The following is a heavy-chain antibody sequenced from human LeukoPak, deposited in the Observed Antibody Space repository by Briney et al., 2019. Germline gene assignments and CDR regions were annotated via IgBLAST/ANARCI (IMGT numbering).Heavy chain of an antibody. CDR3: ARDEGWNYVNYFDF. CDR1: GFTFSSYE. CDR2: IGSFGTTI. Sequence: PGGSLRLSCAASGFTFSSYEMNWVRQAPGKGLEWVSYIGSFGTTISYADSVKGRFTISRDNAKSSLYLQMSSLRAEDTDVYYCARDEGWNYVNYFDFWGQGTLVTVSS. V-gene: IGHV3-48*03. J-gene: IGHJ4*02. D-gene: IGHD1-7*01.